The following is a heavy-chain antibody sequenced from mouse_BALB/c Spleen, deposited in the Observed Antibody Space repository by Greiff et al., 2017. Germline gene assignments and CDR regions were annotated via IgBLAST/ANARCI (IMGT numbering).Heavy chain of an antibody. V-gene: IGHV2-9*02. J-gene: IGHJ4*01. CDR3: ARDLSIFYAMDY. Sequence: VMLVESGPGLVAPSQSLSITCTVSGFSLTSYGVHWVRQPPGKGLEWLGVIWAGGSTNYNSALMSRLSISKDNSKSQVFLKMNSLQTDDTAMYYCARDLSIFYAMDYWGQGTSVTVSS. D-gene: IGHD2-3*01. CDR2: IWAGGST. CDR1: GFSLTSYG.